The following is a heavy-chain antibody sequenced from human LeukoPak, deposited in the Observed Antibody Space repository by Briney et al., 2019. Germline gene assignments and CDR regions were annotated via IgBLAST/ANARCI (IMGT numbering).Heavy chain of an antibody. J-gene: IGHJ4*02. CDR2: IKGDGSEK. CDR3: AKDLMTTVTSFDY. D-gene: IGHD4-11*01. Sequence: GGSLRLSCAASGFTFNKYWMNWVRQAPGKGLELVANIKGDGSEKFYVDSVKGRFTISRDNSKNTLYLQMNSLRAEDTAVYYCAKDLMTTVTSFDYWGQGTLVTVSS. CDR1: GFTFNKYW. V-gene: IGHV3-7*03.